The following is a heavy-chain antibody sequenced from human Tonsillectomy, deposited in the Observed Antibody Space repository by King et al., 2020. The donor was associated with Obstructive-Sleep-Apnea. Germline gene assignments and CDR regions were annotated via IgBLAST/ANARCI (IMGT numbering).Heavy chain of an antibody. CDR2: LSGSGGIT. V-gene: IGHV3-23*04. D-gene: IGHD3-9*01. J-gene: IGHJ4*02. Sequence: VQLVESGGDLVQPGGSLRLSCAASGFTFRSYAMSWVRQAAGEGLEWVSGLSGSGGITDYADSVKGRFTISRDNSKNTVYLQMNSLRAEDTAVYYWAKDSMDYDTLTGPVDYWGQGTLVTVSS. CDR1: GFTFRSYA. CDR3: AKDSMDYDTLTGPVDY.